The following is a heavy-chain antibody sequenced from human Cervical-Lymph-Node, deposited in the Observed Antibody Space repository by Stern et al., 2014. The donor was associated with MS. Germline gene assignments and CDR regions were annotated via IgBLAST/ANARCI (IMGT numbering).Heavy chain of an antibody. CDR3: ARDRAVAGLDY. J-gene: IGHJ4*02. CDR2: IWYDGSNK. V-gene: IGHV3-33*01. D-gene: IGHD6-19*01. CDR1: GFTFSSYG. Sequence: VQLFESGGGVVQPGRSLRLSCAASGFTFSSYGMHWVRQAPGKGLEWVAVIWYDGSNKYYADSVKGRFTISRDNSKNTLYLQMNSLRAEDTAVYYCARDRAVAGLDYWGQGTLVTVSS.